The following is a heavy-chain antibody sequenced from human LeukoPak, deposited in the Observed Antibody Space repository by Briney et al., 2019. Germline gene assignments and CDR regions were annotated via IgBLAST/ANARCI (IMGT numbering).Heavy chain of an antibody. J-gene: IGHJ4*02. CDR2: IHTSGST. Sequence: SETLSLTCSFSGGSITSYYWSWIRQPAGKGLEWVGRIHTSGSTNYNPSLKSRGTMSVDTSKNQFSLKLSSVTAADTALYYCARDRYYYDSSGYLWFDYWGQGTLVTVSS. D-gene: IGHD3-22*01. V-gene: IGHV4-4*07. CDR3: ARDRYYYDSSGYLWFDY. CDR1: GGSITSYY.